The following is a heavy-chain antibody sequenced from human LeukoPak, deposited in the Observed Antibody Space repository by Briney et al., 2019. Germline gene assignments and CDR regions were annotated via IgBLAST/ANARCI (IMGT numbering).Heavy chain of an antibody. CDR3: ARAVHSSSWSFDP. Sequence: ASVKVSCKASGYSFTTYGITWLRQAPGQGLEWMGWISAYNGNTNYAQKLQGRVTMTTDTSTSTAYMELRSLRSDDTAVYYCARAVHSSSWSFDPWGQGTLVTVSS. J-gene: IGHJ5*02. CDR1: GYSFTTYG. CDR2: ISAYNGNT. V-gene: IGHV1-18*01. D-gene: IGHD6-13*01.